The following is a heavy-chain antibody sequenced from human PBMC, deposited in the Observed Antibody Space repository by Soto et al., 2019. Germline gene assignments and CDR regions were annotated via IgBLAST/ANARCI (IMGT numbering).Heavy chain of an antibody. D-gene: IGHD6-19*01. Sequence: GGSLRLSCAASGFTFSSYGMHWVRQAPGKGLEWVAVISYDGSNKYYADSVKGRFTISRDNSKNTLYLQMNSLRAEDTAVYYCAHGLRDQLSIAVAGYDYWGQGTLVTVSS. CDR1: GFTFSSYG. CDR2: ISYDGSNK. V-gene: IGHV3-30*03. J-gene: IGHJ4*02. CDR3: AHGLRDQLSIAVAGYDY.